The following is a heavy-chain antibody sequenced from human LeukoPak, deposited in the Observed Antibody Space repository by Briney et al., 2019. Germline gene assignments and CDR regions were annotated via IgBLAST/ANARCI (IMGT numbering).Heavy chain of an antibody. V-gene: IGHV3-21*01. CDR1: GFTFSSYS. D-gene: IGHD5-12*01. J-gene: IGHJ4*02. Sequence: GGSLRLSCAASGFTFSSYSMNWVRQAPGKGLEWVSSISSSSSYIYYADSVKGRFTISRDNAKNSLYLKMNSLRAEDTAVYYCASGYSGYDSGDYWGQETLGTVSS. CDR3: ASGYSGYDSGDY. CDR2: ISSSSSYI.